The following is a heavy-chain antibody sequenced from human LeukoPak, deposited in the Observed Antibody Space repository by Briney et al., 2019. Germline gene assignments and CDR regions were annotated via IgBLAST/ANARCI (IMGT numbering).Heavy chain of an antibody. D-gene: IGHD3-10*01. CDR2: INPNSGGT. Sequence: GASVKVSCKASGYTFTGYYVHWVRQAPGQGLEWMGWINPNSGGTNYAQKFQGRVTMTRDTSISTAYMELSRLRSDDTAVYYCARVTYYYGSGSYSDYWGQGTLVTVSS. V-gene: IGHV1-2*02. CDR3: ARVTYYYGSGSYSDY. CDR1: GYTFTGYY. J-gene: IGHJ4*02.